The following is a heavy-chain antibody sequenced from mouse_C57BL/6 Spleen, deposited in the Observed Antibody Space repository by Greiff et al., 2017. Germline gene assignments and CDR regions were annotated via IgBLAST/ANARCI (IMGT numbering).Heavy chain of an antibody. CDR3: ARNYGSSSSFDY. CDR2: INPYNGDT. V-gene: IGHV1-20*01. Sequence: RVEPGDSVKISCKASGYSFTGYFMNWVMQSHGKSLEWIGRINPYNGDTFYNQKFKGKATLTVDKSSSTAHMELRSLTSEDSAVYYCARNYGSSSSFDYWGQGTTLTVSS. CDR1: GYSFTGYF. J-gene: IGHJ2*01. D-gene: IGHD1-1*01.